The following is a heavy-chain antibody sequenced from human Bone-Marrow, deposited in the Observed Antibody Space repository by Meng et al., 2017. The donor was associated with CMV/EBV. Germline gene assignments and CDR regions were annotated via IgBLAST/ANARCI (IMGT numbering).Heavy chain of an antibody. V-gene: IGHV1-46*01. J-gene: IGHJ6*02. CDR1: GYTFTSYY. Sequence: ASVKVSCKASGYTFTSYYMHWVRQAPGQGLEWMGIINPSGGSTSYAQKFQGRVTMTRDTSTSTAYMELRSLRSDDTAVYYCARDRYCSSTSCYITPTSGMDVWGQGTAVTVSS. CDR3: ARDRYCSSTSCYITPTSGMDV. D-gene: IGHD2-2*02. CDR2: INPSGGST.